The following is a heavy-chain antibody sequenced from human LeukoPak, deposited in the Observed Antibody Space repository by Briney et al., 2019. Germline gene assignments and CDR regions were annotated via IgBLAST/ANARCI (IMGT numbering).Heavy chain of an antibody. Sequence: ASVKVSCKASGGTFSSYGINWVRQAPGQGLEWVGGIIPILGVVEYAQKFQGRTSITADESTRTAYMDLNSLKFDDTAVYYCAREGGNRGAFDYWGQGTLVTVSS. CDR1: GGTFSSYG. CDR3: AREGGNRGAFDY. J-gene: IGHJ4*02. V-gene: IGHV1-69*10. CDR2: IIPILGVV. D-gene: IGHD1-26*01.